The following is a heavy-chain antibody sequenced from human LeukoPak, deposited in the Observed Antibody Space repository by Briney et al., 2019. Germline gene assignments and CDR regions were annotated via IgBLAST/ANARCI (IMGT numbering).Heavy chain of an antibody. Sequence: GGSLRLSCAASGFTFSGYAMSWVRQAPGKELKWVSSISTTGGNTYYAESVKVRFTISRDNSKNTVFLQMSSLRAEDASLYYCAKGGGENFDHWGQGALVTASS. CDR2: ISTTGGNT. CDR1: GFTFSGYA. D-gene: IGHD2-21*01. V-gene: IGHV3-23*01. J-gene: IGHJ4*02. CDR3: AKGGGENFDH.